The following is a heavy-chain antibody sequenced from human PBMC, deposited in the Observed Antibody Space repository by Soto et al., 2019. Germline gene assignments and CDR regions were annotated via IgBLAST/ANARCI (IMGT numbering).Heavy chain of an antibody. CDR2: ISGNGGDYT. Sequence: VGSLRLSCAASGFTFSTYAMSWVRQAPRKGLEWVSAISGNGGDYTYYADSVKGRFTISRDNSKNTLYLQMNSLRAEDTAVYYCVPICRYCSTTTPSWGQGTLVTVSS. D-gene: IGHD2-2*01. J-gene: IGHJ4*02. V-gene: IGHV3-23*01. CDR3: VPICRYCSTTTPS. CDR1: GFTFSTYA.